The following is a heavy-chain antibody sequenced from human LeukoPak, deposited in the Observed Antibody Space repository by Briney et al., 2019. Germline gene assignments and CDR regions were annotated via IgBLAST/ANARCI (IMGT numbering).Heavy chain of an antibody. J-gene: IGHJ3*02. Sequence: PGESLKISCKGSGYSFTSYWIGWVRQMPGKGLEWMGIIYPGDSDTRYSPSFQGQVTISADKSISTAYLQWSSLKASDTAMYYCARHVRYYYGSGSYSARAFDIWGQGTMVTVSS. CDR1: GYSFTSYW. V-gene: IGHV5-51*01. CDR2: IYPGDSDT. D-gene: IGHD3-10*01. CDR3: ARHVRYYYGSGSYSARAFDI.